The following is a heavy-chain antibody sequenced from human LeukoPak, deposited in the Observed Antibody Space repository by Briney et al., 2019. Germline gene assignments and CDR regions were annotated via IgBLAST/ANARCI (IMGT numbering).Heavy chain of an antibody. D-gene: IGHD2-15*01. J-gene: IGHJ5*02. V-gene: IGHV3-7*01. CDR3: AREGCSGGSCYHNWFDP. CDR1: GFTFSSYW. CDR2: INQDGSEK. Sequence: PGGSLRLSCAASGFTFSSYWMSWVRLAPGKGLEWVANINQDGSEKYYVDSVKGRFTISRDNAKNSLYLQMNSLRAEDTAVYYCAREGCSGGSCYHNWFDPWGQGTLVTVSS.